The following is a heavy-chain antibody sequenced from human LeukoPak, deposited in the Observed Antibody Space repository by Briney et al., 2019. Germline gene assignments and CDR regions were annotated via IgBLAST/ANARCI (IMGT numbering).Heavy chain of an antibody. Sequence: GGSLRLSCAASGFTFSSYPMSWVRQAPGKGLEWVSGIGGSGADTYYADSVKGRFTISRDNSKNTLYLQMNSLRAEDTAVYYCAKDHLAGYSYGGFYFDFWGQGTLVTVSS. V-gene: IGHV3-23*01. CDR2: IGGSGADT. CDR1: GFTFSSYP. CDR3: AKDHLAGYSYGGFYFDF. J-gene: IGHJ4*02. D-gene: IGHD5-18*01.